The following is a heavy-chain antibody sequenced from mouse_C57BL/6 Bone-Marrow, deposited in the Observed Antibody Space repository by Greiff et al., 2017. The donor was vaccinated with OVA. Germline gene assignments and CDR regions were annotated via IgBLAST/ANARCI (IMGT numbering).Heavy chain of an antibody. CDR3: ARGAYYYGSSYVAY. CDR1: GYSLTSGYY. V-gene: IGHV3-6*01. D-gene: IGHD1-1*01. J-gene: IGHJ3*01. Sequence: EVQLQESGPGLVKPSQSLSLTCSVTGYSLTSGYYWNWIRQFPGNKLEWMGYISYDGSNNSNPSLKNRISITRDTSKNQFFLKLNAVTTEDTATYYCARGAYYYGSSYVAYWGQGTLVTVSA. CDR2: ISYDGSN.